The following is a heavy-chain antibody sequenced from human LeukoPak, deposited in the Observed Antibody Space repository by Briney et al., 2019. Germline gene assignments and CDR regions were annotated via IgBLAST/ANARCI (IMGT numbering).Heavy chain of an antibody. D-gene: IGHD7-27*01. V-gene: IGHV4-34*01. CDR1: GGSFSGYY. CDR2: INHSGST. J-gene: IGHJ5*02. Sequence: SETLSLTCAVYGGSFSGYYWSWIRQPPGKGLEWIGEINHSGSTNYNPSLKSRVTISVDTSKNQFSLKLSSVTAADTAVYYCARDLGSWGQGTLVTVSS. CDR3: ARDLGS.